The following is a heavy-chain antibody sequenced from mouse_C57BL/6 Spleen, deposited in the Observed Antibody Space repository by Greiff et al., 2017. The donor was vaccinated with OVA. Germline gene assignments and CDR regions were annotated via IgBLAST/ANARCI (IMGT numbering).Heavy chain of an antibody. D-gene: IGHD2-1*01. J-gene: IGHJ2*01. V-gene: IGHV1-76*01. CDR3: ARSEGNYDFDY. Sequence: QVQLKQSGAELVRPGASVKLSCKASGYTFTDYYINWVKQRPGQGLEWIARIYPGSGNTYYNEKFKGKATLTAEKSSSTAYMQLSSLTSEDSAVYFCARSEGNYDFDYWGQGTTLTVSS. CDR2: IYPGSGNT. CDR1: GYTFTDYY.